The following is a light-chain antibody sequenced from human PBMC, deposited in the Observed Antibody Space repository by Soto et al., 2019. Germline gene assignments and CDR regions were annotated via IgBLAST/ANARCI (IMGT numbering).Light chain of an antibody. V-gene: IGLV2-14*01. Sequence: QSALTQPASVSGSPGQSITISCTGTSSDVGGYNYVSWYQHHPGKAPKLMIYEVSNRPSGVSNRFSGSKSANTASLTISGLQTEDEADYYCSSYTSSTTPVIFGGGTKVTVL. CDR3: SSYTSSTTPVI. CDR1: SSDVGGYNY. J-gene: IGLJ2*01. CDR2: EVS.